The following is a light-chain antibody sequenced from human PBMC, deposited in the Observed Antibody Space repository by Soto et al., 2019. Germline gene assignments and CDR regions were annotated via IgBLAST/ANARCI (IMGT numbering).Light chain of an antibody. Sequence: EILMTQSPATLSVSPGGRATLSCRASRDISNNLAWYQQRPGQPPRLLIYGASTRATGVPARFSGSGWGTEFTLTITGLQSDDFAVYYCQQSTSWQTFCQGTQVDIK. J-gene: IGKJ1*01. CDR2: GAS. CDR1: RDISNN. CDR3: QQSTSWQT. V-gene: IGKV3-15*01.